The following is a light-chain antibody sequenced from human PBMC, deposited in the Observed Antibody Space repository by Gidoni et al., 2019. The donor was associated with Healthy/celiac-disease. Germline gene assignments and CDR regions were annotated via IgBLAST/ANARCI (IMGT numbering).Light chain of an antibody. V-gene: IGKV3-15*01. Sequence: EIVMTQSPATLSVSPGERATLSCRASQSVSSNLAWYQQKPGQAPRLLIYGASTRATGIPARFRGSGSGTEFTLTISSLHSEDFAVYYCQQYNNWLSLTVGGGTKVEIK. CDR3: QQYNNWLSLT. CDR1: QSVSSN. J-gene: IGKJ4*01. CDR2: GAS.